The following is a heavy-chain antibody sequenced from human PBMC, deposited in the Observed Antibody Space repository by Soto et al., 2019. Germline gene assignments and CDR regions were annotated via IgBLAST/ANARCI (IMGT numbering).Heavy chain of an antibody. J-gene: IGHJ4*02. CDR1: GGSISSSSYY. Sequence: SETLSLTCTVSGGSISSSSYYWGWIRQPPGKGLEWIGSIYYSGSTYYNPSLKSRVTISVDTSKNQFSLKLSSVTAADTAVYYCARHRKYYDSSGYSDYWGQGTLVTVS. V-gene: IGHV4-39*01. CDR2: IYYSGST. D-gene: IGHD3-22*01. CDR3: ARHRKYYDSSGYSDY.